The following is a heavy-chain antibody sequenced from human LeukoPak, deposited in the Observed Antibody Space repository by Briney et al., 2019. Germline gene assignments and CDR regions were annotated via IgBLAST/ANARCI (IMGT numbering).Heavy chain of an antibody. CDR3: TTEMRWELLFDD. J-gene: IGHJ4*02. Sequence: GGSLRLSCAASGFTFSDAWMSWVRQTPGKGLEWVGRIKSKTDGGTTDYAAPVKGRFSISRDDSENTLYLQMDSLKTEDTGVYCCTTEMRWELLFDDWGQGTLVTVSS. D-gene: IGHD1-26*01. CDR2: IKSKTDGGTT. CDR1: GFTFSDAW. V-gene: IGHV3-15*01.